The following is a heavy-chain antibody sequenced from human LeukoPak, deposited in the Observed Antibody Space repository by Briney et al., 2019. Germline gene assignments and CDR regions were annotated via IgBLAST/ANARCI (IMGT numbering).Heavy chain of an antibody. CDR1: GYTFTSYY. CDR3: ARTAAIREGLDY. D-gene: IGHD2-2*02. V-gene: IGHV1-46*01. CDR2: INPSGGST. Sequence: ASVKVSCKASGYTFTSYYMHWVRQAPGQGLEWMGIINPSGGSTSYAQKFQGRVTMTRDTSTSTVYMELSSLRSEDTAVYHCARTAAIREGLDYWGQGTLVTVSS. J-gene: IGHJ4*02.